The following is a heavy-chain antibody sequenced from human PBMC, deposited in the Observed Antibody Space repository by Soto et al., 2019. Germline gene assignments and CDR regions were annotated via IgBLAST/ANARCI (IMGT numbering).Heavy chain of an antibody. Sequence: SVKVSCKASGGTFSSYAISWVRQAPGQGLEWMGGIIPIFGTANYAQKFQGRVTITADESTSTAYMELSSLRSEDTAVYYCARASWGYCSGGSCYSEYYYGMDVWGQGTTVTVSS. J-gene: IGHJ6*02. CDR2: IIPIFGTA. CDR3: ARASWGYCSGGSCYSEYYYGMDV. D-gene: IGHD2-15*01. V-gene: IGHV1-69*13. CDR1: GGTFSSYA.